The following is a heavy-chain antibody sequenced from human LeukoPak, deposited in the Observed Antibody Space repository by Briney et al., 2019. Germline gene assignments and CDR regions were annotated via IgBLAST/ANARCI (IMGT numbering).Heavy chain of an antibody. J-gene: IGHJ4*02. CDR2: ISSGSGYI. D-gene: IGHD6-13*01. V-gene: IGHV3-21*01. CDR1: GFTFSSYS. CDR3: ARDGWPGSSYYRPFDY. Sequence: EGSLRLSCAASGFTFSSYSINWVRQAPGKGLEWVSSISSGSGYIYYADSVKGRFTISRDDAKSSLYLQMNSLRADDTAVYYCARDGWPGSSYYRPFDYWGQGTLVTVSS.